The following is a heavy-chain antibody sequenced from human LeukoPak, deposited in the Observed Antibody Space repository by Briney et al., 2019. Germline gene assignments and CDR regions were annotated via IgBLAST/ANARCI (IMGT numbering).Heavy chain of an antibody. CDR1: GYTFTSYG. Sequence: ASVKVSCKASGYTFTSYGISWVRQAPGQGLERMGWISAYNGNTNYAQKLQDRVTMTTDTSTSTAYMELRSLRSDDTAVFYCARVPPNHVVAGAINWFDPWGQGTLVTVSS. CDR3: ARVPPNHVVAGAINWFDP. D-gene: IGHD2-15*01. V-gene: IGHV1-18*01. CDR2: ISAYNGNT. J-gene: IGHJ5*02.